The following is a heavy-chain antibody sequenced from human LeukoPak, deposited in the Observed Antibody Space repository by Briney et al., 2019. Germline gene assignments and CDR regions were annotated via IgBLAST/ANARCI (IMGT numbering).Heavy chain of an antibody. CDR3: ARQAYCSGVSCYPFDY. V-gene: IGHV4-59*08. D-gene: IGHD2-15*01. Sequence: SETLSLTCTVSGGSISSFYWSWIRQSPGKGLEWIGYIYYSGSTTYNPSLRSRVTISADTSKNQFSLKMSSVTAADTAVYYCARQAYCSGVSCYPFDYWGQGILVTVSS. CDR1: GGSISSFY. J-gene: IGHJ4*02. CDR2: IYYSGST.